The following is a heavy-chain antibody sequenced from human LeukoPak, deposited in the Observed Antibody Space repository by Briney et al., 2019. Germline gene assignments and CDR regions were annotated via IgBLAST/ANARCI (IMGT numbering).Heavy chain of an antibody. D-gene: IGHD2/OR15-2a*01. V-gene: IGHV3-48*01. J-gene: IGHJ4*02. CDR3: ARDYVYAFDY. CDR2: ISGSGNAR. Sequence: GGSLRLSCAASGFSFSSYSMNWVRQAPGKGLEWVSYISGSGNARHYTDSVKGRFTISRDNAKNALYLQMNSLRAEDTAVYFCARDYVYAFDYWGQGTLVTVSS. CDR1: GFSFSSYS.